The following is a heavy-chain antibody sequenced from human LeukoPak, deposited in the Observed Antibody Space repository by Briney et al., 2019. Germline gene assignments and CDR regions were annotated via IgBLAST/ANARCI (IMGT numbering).Heavy chain of an antibody. CDR3: ARGTGGVVMIYFDY. D-gene: IGHD3-3*01. Sequence: ETLSLTCAVSGYSISSGYYWGWIRQPPGKGLEWVSGINWNGGSTGYADSVKGRFTISRDNAKNSLYLQMSSLRAEDTALYYCARGTGGVVMIYFDYWGQGTLVTVSS. CDR2: INWNGGST. V-gene: IGHV3-20*04. J-gene: IGHJ4*02. CDR1: GYSISSGYY.